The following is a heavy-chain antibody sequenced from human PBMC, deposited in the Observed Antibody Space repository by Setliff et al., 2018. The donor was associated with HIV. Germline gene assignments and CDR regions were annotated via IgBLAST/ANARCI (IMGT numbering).Heavy chain of an antibody. V-gene: IGHV3-9*01. J-gene: IGHJ3*02. Sequence: HPGGSLRLSCAASGFTFSNAWMSWVRQAPGKGLEWVSGISWNSGSIGYADSVKGRFTISRDNAKNSLYLQMNSLRAEGTALYYCAKDTIVGAFDIWGQGTMVTVSS. CDR1: GFTFSNAW. CDR3: AKDTIVGAFDI. CDR2: ISWNSGSI. D-gene: IGHD1-26*01.